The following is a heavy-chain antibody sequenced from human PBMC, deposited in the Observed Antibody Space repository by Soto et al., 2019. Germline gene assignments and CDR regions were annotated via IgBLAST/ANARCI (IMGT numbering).Heavy chain of an antibody. D-gene: IGHD1-7*01. Sequence: QVQLVQSGAEVKKPGASVKVSCKASGYTFSSYGISWVRQAPGQGLEWMGRISAYNGNTNHAQKLQGRVTMTTDTSTSTAYMELRSLRSDDTAVYYCARDRGYNWNYGGFDPWGQGTLVTVSS. V-gene: IGHV1-18*01. J-gene: IGHJ5*02. CDR1: GYTFSSYG. CDR3: ARDRGYNWNYGGFDP. CDR2: ISAYNGNT.